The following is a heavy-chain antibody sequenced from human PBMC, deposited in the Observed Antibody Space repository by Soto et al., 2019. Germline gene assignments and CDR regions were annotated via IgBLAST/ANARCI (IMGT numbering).Heavy chain of an antibody. V-gene: IGHV4-59*01. Sequence: PSETLSLTCTVSGGSISSYYWSWIRQPPGKGLEWIGYIYYSGSTNYNPSLKSRVTISVDTSKNQFSLKLSSVTAADTAVYYCARDGEEARSGSYMYPWGQGTLVTVSS. D-gene: IGHD3-10*01. CDR2: IYYSGST. CDR3: ARDGEEARSGSYMYP. CDR1: GGSISSYY. J-gene: IGHJ5*02.